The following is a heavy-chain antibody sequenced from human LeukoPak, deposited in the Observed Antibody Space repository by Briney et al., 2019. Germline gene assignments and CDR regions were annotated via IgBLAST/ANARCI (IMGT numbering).Heavy chain of an antibody. CDR2: INHSGST. CDR1: GGSFSGYY. CDR3: ASLGGQLPSYNWFDP. J-gene: IGHJ5*02. V-gene: IGHV4-34*01. D-gene: IGHD2-2*01. Sequence: KSSETLSLTCAVYGGSFSGYYWSWIRQPPGKGLEWIGGINHSGSTNYNPSLKSRVTISVDTSKNQFSLKLSSVTAADTAVYYCASLGGQLPSYNWFDPWGQGTLVTVSS.